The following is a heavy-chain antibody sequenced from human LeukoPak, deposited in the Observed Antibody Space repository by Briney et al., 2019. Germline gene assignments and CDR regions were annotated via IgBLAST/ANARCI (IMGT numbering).Heavy chain of an antibody. CDR3: ARDLMATTRMDV. D-gene: IGHD5-24*01. CDR1: GFTFSSYA. J-gene: IGHJ6*02. V-gene: IGHV3-30-3*01. CDR2: ISYDGSNK. Sequence: GGSLRLSCAASGFTFSSYAMHWVRQAPGKGLEWVAVISYDGSNKYYADSVKGRFTISRDNSKNTLYLQMNSLRAEDTAVYYCARDLMATTRMDVWGQGTTVTVSS.